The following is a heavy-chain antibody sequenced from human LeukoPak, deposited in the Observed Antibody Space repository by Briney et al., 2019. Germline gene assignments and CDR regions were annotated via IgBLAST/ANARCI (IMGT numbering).Heavy chain of an antibody. J-gene: IGHJ5*02. CDR3: ARPYYYDSRIDP. Sequence: PSQTLSLTCTVSGGSISSGDYFWSWIRQPPGKGLEWIAYMYYSGSTYYNPSLKSRVTMSADTSKNQLSLKLSSVTAADTAVYYCARPYYYDSRIDPWGQGILVTVSS. V-gene: IGHV4-30-4*01. D-gene: IGHD3-22*01. CDR2: MYYSGST. CDR1: GGSISSGDYF.